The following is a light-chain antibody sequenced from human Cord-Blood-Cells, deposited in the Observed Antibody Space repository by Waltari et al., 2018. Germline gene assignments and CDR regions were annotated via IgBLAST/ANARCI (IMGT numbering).Light chain of an antibody. CDR3: AAWDDSLNGYV. V-gene: IGLV1-44*01. CDR1: RSNIGSNT. CDR2: RNN. J-gene: IGLJ1*01. Sequence: QSVLTQPPSASGTPGQRVTISCSGSRSNIGSNTVNWYQQLPGTAPKLLIYRNNQRPSGVPDRFSGSKSGTSASLAISGLQSEDEADYYCAAWDDSLNGYVFGTGTKVTVL.